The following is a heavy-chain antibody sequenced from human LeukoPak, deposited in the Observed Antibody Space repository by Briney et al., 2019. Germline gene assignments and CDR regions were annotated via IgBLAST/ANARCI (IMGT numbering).Heavy chain of an antibody. CDR1: SGSFSGYY. Sequence: PSETLSLTCAVYSGSFSGYYWSWIRQPPGKGLEWIGEINHSGSTNYNPSLKSRVTISVDTSKNQFSLKLSSVTAADTAVYYCARGSLRYFDWLPHFDYWGQGTLVTVSS. CDR3: ARGSLRYFDWLPHFDY. J-gene: IGHJ4*02. CDR2: INHSGST. V-gene: IGHV4-34*01. D-gene: IGHD3-9*01.